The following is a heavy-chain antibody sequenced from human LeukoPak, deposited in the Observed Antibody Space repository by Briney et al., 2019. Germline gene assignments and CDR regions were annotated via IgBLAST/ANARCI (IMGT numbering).Heavy chain of an antibody. CDR1: GGSFSGYY. CDR3: ARGGPERVATITAYYYYGMDV. J-gene: IGHJ6*02. CDR2: INHSGST. Sequence: SETLSLTCAVYGGSFSGYYWSWIRQPPGKGLEWIGEINHSGSTNYNPSLKSRVTISVDTSKNQFSLKLSSVTAADTAVYYCARGGPERVATITAYYYYGMDVWGQGTMVTVSS. V-gene: IGHV4-34*01. D-gene: IGHD5-12*01.